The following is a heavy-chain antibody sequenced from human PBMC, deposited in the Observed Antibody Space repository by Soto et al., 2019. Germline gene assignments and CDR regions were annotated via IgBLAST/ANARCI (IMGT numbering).Heavy chain of an antibody. D-gene: IGHD6-19*01. J-gene: IGHJ4*02. CDR1: DGSISGNF. V-gene: IGHV4-4*07. Sequence: SETLSLTCTVSDGSISGNFLTWIRQPAGKGLEWIGRISSNGNTDYNPSLKSRVTMSIDTSENHFSLDLISVTASDTAIYYCAREVWVAGLLYYFDFWGQGTPVTVSS. CDR3: AREVWVAGLLYYFDF. CDR2: ISSNGNT.